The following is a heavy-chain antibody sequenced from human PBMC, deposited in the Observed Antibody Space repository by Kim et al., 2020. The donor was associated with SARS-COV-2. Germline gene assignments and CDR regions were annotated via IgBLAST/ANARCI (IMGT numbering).Heavy chain of an antibody. CDR1: GGSFSGYY. CDR2: INHSGST. D-gene: IGHD1-26*01. V-gene: IGHV4-34*01. J-gene: IGHJ1*01. CDR3: SRGGPSYHRYFQH. Sequence: SETLSLTCAVYGGSFSGYYWSWIRQPPGKGLEWIGEINHSGSTNYNPSLKSRVTLSVDTSKNQFSLKLSSVTAADTAVYYCSRGGPSYHRYFQHWCQGTLVTVSS.